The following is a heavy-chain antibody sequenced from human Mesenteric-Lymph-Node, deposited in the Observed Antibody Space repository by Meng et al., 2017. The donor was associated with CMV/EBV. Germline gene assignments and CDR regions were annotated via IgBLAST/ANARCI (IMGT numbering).Heavy chain of an antibody. Sequence: GESLKISCAASGFNVGDHYMNWIRQAPGKGLEWVAYINSGGGTIYAESVKGRFTISRDNAKTSLYLQMNSLRGEDTAVYYCAREARYSGDSGTSSAMDVWGQGTTVTVSS. CDR1: GFNVGDHY. D-gene: IGHD2-2*01. CDR3: AREARYSGDSGTSSAMDV. V-gene: IGHV3-11*04. CDR2: INSGGGTI. J-gene: IGHJ6*02.